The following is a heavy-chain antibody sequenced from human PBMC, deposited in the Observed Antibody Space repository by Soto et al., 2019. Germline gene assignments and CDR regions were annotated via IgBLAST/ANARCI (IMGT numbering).Heavy chain of an antibody. J-gene: IGHJ4*01. CDR2: ISWNSGSI. CDR1: GFTFDDYA. CDR3: VRDRGLYRDMFHADL. D-gene: IGHD3-10*02. V-gene: IGHV3-9*01. Sequence: SLRLSCAASGFTFDDYAMHWVRQAPGKGLEWVSGISWNSGSIGYADSVKGRFTISRDNAKNSLYLQMNSLRAEDTALYYCVRDRGLYRDMFHADLWGQGTLVTVSS.